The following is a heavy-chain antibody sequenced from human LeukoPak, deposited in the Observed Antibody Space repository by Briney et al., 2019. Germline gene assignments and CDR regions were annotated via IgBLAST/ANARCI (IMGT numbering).Heavy chain of an antibody. CDR2: INHSGST. CDR3: ARARRVFIVGATDFDY. CDR1: GGSFSGYY. V-gene: IGHV4-34*01. D-gene: IGHD1-26*01. J-gene: IGHJ4*02. Sequence: SETLSLTCAVYGGSFSGYYWSWIRQPPGKRLEWIGEINHSGSTNYNPSLKSRVTISVDTSKNQFSLKLSSVTAADTAVYYCARARRVFIVGATDFDYWGQGTLVTVSP.